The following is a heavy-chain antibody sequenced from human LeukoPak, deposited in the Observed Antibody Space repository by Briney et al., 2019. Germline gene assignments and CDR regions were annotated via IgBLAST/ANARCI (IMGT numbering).Heavy chain of an antibody. CDR3: ARVKGYYDSSGYYSDWFDP. CDR1: GFTVSSNY. D-gene: IGHD3-22*01. V-gene: IGHV3-53*01. CDR2: ICSGGST. J-gene: IGHJ5*02. Sequence: PGGSLRLSCAASGFTVSSNYMSWVRQAPGKGLEWVSVICSGGSTYYADSVKGRFTISRDNSKNTLYLQMNSLRAEDTAVYYCARVKGYYDSSGYYSDWFDPWGQGTLVTVSS.